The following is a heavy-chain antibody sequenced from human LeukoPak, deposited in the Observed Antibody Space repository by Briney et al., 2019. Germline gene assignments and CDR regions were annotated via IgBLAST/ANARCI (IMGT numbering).Heavy chain of an antibody. CDR2: FDPEDGET. Sequence: ASVKVSCKVSGYTLTELSMHWVRQAPGKGLEWTGGFDPEDGETIYAQKFQGRVTMTEDTSTDTAYMELSSLRSEDTAVYYCATWGRDSFLEWLPFDYWGQGTLVTVSS. CDR3: ATWGRDSFLEWLPFDY. V-gene: IGHV1-24*01. J-gene: IGHJ4*02. CDR1: GYTLTELS. D-gene: IGHD3-3*02.